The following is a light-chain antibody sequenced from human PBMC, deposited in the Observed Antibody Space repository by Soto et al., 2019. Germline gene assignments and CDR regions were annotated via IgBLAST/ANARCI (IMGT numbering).Light chain of an antibody. CDR1: ENVRNNY. CDR2: GAS. V-gene: IGKV3-20*01. CDR3: QQYAESPLT. Sequence: EIVLTQSPGTLSLSQGERATLSCRASENVRNNYLAWYQQKPGQAPRLLISGASKRATGIPDRFSGSGSGTDFTLTISRLEPEDFAVYYCQQYAESPLTFGPGTKVDIK. J-gene: IGKJ3*01.